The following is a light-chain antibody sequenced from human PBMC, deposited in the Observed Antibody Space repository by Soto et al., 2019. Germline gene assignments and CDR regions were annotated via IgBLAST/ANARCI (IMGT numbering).Light chain of an antibody. J-gene: IGKJ1*01. CDR2: GAS. Sequence: EIVLTQSPGTLSLSPGERATLSCRASQSVSDTYLAWYQQKPGQPPRLLIYGASNRATGIPDRFSGSGSGTDFTLTDSRLEPEDFAVYYCQFGTLVWTFGQGTKVEIK. CDR3: QFGTLVWT. V-gene: IGKV3-20*01. CDR1: QSVSDTY.